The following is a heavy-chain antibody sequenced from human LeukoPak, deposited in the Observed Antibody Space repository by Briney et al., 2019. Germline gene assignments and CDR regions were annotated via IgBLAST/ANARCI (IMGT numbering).Heavy chain of an antibody. CDR1: GYTFTSYY. CDR3: ARGRSTGFPYYFEY. V-gene: IGHV1-8*03. Sequence: ASVKVSCKASGYTFTSYYINWVRQGTGQGLEWMGWMNPNSGNTGYAQKFQGRVTITRNTSISTAYMELSGLRSEDTAVYYCARGRSTGFPYYFEYWGQGTLVTVSS. J-gene: IGHJ4*02. CDR2: MNPNSGNT.